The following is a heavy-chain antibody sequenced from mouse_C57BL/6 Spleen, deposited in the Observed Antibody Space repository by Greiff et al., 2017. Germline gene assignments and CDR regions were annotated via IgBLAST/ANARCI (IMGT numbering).Heavy chain of an antibody. CDR3: ADWGYFDY. CDR1: GYAFSSSW. D-gene: IGHD4-1*01. V-gene: IGHV1-82*01. CDR2: IYPGDGDT. Sequence: QVQLQQSGPELVKPGASVKISCKASGYAFSSSWMNWVKQRPGKGLEWIGRIYPGDGDTNYNGKFKGKATLTADKSSSTAYMQLSSLTSEDSAVYFCADWGYFDYWGQGTTLTVSS. J-gene: IGHJ2*01.